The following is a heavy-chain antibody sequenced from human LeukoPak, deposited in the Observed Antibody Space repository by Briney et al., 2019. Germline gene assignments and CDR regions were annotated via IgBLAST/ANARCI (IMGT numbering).Heavy chain of an antibody. J-gene: IGHJ4*02. CDR1: GGSISSYY. CDR3: ARQQLKTMASFDY. Sequence: SETLSLTCTVSGGSISSYYWSRIRQPAGKGLEWIGRIYTSGSTNYNPSLKSRVTMSVDTSKNQFSLKLTSVTAADTAVYYCARQQLKTMASFDYWGQGTLVTVSS. CDR2: IYTSGST. D-gene: IGHD4/OR15-4a*01. V-gene: IGHV4-4*07.